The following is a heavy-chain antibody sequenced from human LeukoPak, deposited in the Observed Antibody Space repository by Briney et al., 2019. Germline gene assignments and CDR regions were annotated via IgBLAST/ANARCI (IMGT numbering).Heavy chain of an antibody. D-gene: IGHD3-10*01. J-gene: IGHJ4*02. Sequence: GGSLRLSCAASGFTFSNYATSWVRQAPGKGLEWVSAISGSGGNTYYPDSVKGRFTISRDNSKNTLYLHMNSLRAEDTALYYCARKSLTSYYYFDHWGQGSLVTVSS. CDR2: ISGSGGNT. V-gene: IGHV3-23*01. CDR1: GFTFSNYA. CDR3: ARKSLTSYYYFDH.